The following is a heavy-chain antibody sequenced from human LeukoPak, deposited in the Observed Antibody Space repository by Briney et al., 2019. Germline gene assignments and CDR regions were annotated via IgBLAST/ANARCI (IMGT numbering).Heavy chain of an antibody. CDR2: ISGSGGST. D-gene: IGHD6-19*01. CDR1: GFTVSSNY. V-gene: IGHV3-23*01. Sequence: GGSLRLSCAASGFTVSSNYMSWVRQAPGKGLEWVSAISGSGGSTYYADSVKGRFTISRDNSKNTLYLQMNSLRAEDTAVYYCAKDWPYDSHSSGWYGGYNWFDPWGQGTLVTVSS. CDR3: AKDWPYDSHSSGWYGGYNWFDP. J-gene: IGHJ5*02.